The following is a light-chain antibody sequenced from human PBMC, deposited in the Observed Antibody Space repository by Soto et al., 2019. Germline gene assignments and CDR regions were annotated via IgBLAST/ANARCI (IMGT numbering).Light chain of an antibody. CDR3: QEYGSSPTWT. Sequence: EIVWRQSPGTLPLPPGERATRSCRASQSVSHNYLAWYQQKPGQAPRLLIYGASSRATGIPDRFSGSGPGTDFTLTISRLEPEDLAVYYCQEYGSSPTWTFGQVTKVDI. CDR2: GAS. V-gene: IGKV3-20*01. J-gene: IGKJ1*01. CDR1: QSVSHNY.